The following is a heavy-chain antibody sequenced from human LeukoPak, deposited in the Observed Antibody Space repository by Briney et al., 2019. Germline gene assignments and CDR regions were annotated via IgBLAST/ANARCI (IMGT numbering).Heavy chain of an antibody. Sequence: GGSLRLSCAASGFTFSSYGMHWVRQAPGKGLEWVAFIRYDGSNKYYADSVKGRFTISRDNSKNTLYLQMNSLRAEDTAVYYCARVDSSGWYLFDYWGQGTLFTVSS. J-gene: IGHJ4*02. CDR3: ARVDSSGWYLFDY. V-gene: IGHV3-30*02. CDR1: GFTFSSYG. D-gene: IGHD6-19*01. CDR2: IRYDGSNK.